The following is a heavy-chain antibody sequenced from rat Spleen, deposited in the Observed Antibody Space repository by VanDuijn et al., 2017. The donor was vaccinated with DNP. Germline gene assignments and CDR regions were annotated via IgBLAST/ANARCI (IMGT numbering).Heavy chain of an antibody. D-gene: IGHD4-6*01. V-gene: IGHV5-25*01. Sequence: EVQLVESGGGLVQPGRSLKLSCAASGFTFSNYYMAWVRQAPKKGLEWVAAISPSGSRTYYRDSVKGRFIVSRDNAKSTLYLQMDSLRSEDTATYYCEKHLGLRQDYGGEGATVTVS. CDR1: GFTFSNYY. CDR3: EKHLGLRQDY. J-gene: IGHJ2*01. CDR2: ISPSGSRT.